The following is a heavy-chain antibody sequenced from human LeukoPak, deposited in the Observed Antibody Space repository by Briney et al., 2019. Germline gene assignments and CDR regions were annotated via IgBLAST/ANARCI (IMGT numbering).Heavy chain of an antibody. CDR2: SRKKASGYTT. CDR3: ARVPRGVNDAFDI. V-gene: IGHV3-72*01. D-gene: IGHD3-10*01. J-gene: IGHJ3*02. Sequence: GGSLRLSCAASGFIFSDHFMDWVRQTPGKGLEWVGRSRKKASGYTTQYAASVKGRFTISRDDSRNSLYLQMNSLQTEDTAVYYCARVPRGVNDAFDIWGQGTMVTVSS. CDR1: GFIFSDHF.